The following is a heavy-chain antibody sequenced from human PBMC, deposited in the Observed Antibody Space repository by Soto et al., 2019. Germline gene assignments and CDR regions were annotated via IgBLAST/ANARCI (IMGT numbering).Heavy chain of an antibody. CDR2: INHSGST. V-gene: IGHV4-34*01. Sequence: SETLSLTCAVYGGSFSGYYWSWIRQPPGKGLEWIREINHSGSTNYNPSLKSRVTISVDTSKNQFSLKLSSVTAADTAVYYCARRPSYYGSGSPDLFYYMDVWGKGTTVTVSS. CDR3: ARRPSYYGSGSPDLFYYMDV. D-gene: IGHD3-10*01. CDR1: GGSFSGYY. J-gene: IGHJ6*03.